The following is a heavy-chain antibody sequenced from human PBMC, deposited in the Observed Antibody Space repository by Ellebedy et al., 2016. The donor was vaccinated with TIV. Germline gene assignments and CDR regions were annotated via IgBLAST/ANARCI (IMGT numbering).Heavy chain of an antibody. CDR2: IIPIFGTA. D-gene: IGHD4-17*01. CDR3: ARAAAMTKVSSPSAY. Sequence: AASVKVSCKASRGTFSNYAITCVRQAPGQVLEWMGGIIPIFGTASYAQKFQVRVTMTRDTSTPTVYMELTSMRFQDTAGDYCARAAAMTKVSSPSAYWGQGTLVTVSS. V-gene: IGHV1-69*05. CDR1: RGTFSNYA. J-gene: IGHJ4*02.